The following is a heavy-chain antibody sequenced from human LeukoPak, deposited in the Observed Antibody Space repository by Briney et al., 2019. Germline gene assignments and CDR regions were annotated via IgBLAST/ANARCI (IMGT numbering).Heavy chain of an antibody. J-gene: IGHJ4*02. Sequence: PGGSLRLSCAASGFTFSSYGMHWVRQAPGKGLEWVSLIYTSGSTYYADSVKGRFTISRDNSKNTLYLQMNSLRAEDTAVYYCASGYDFFDSWGQGTLVTVSS. V-gene: IGHV3-53*01. CDR1: GFTFSSYG. CDR3: ASGYDFFDS. D-gene: IGHD5-12*01. CDR2: IYTSGST.